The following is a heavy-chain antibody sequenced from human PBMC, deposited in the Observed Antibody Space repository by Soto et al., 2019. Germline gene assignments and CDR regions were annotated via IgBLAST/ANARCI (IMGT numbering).Heavy chain of an antibody. CDR1: GYTFTSYG. J-gene: IGHJ3*01. D-gene: IGHD2-2*01. Sequence: QVQLVQSGAEVKKPGASVKVSCKASGYTFTSYGISWVRQAPGQGLEWMGWISAYNGNTNYAQKLQGRVTMTTDTATSTDYRELRSLRSDDAAVYYCARDPDCSSTGCYAAGDAFDVWGQGTMVTVSS. V-gene: IGHV1-18*01. CDR2: ISAYNGNT. CDR3: ARDPDCSSTGCYAAGDAFDV.